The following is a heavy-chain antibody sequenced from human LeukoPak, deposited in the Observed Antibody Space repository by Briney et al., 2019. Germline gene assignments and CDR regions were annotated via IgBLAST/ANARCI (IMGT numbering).Heavy chain of an antibody. D-gene: IGHD3-9*01. V-gene: IGHV3-7*01. CDR2: IKQDGSEK. CDR1: GFTFSSYW. Sequence: PGGSLRLSCAASGFTFSSYWMSWVRQAPGKGLEWVANIKQDGSEKYYMDSVKGRFTISRDNAKNSLYLQMNSLRAEDTAVYYCARARYFDWLLSDHNYYFDYWGQGTLVTVSS. J-gene: IGHJ4*02. CDR3: ARARYFDWLLSDHNYYFDY.